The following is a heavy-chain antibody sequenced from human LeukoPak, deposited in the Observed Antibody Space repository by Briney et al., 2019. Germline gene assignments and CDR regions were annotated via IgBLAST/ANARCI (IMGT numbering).Heavy chain of an antibody. CDR3: ARESVDTAMVSAFDI. J-gene: IGHJ3*02. Sequence: PGGSLRLSCAASGFTFSIYAMHWVRQAPGKGLEWVAVISYDGSNKYYADSVKGRFTISRDNSKNTLYLQMNSLRAEDTAVYYCARESVDTAMVSAFDIWGQGTMVTVSS. V-gene: IGHV3-30-3*01. D-gene: IGHD5-18*01. CDR1: GFTFSIYA. CDR2: ISYDGSNK.